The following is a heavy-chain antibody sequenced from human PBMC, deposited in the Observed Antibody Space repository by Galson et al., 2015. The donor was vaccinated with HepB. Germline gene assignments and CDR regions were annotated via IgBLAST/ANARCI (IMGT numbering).Heavy chain of an antibody. CDR1: GYSISSGYY. D-gene: IGHD6-19*01. Sequence: ETLSLTCTVSGYSISSGYYWGWIRQPPGKGLEWIGSIYHSGSTYYNPSLKSRVTISVDTSKNQFSLKLSSVTAADTAVYYCARGIAVAADFDYWGQGTLVTVSS. CDR2: IYHSGST. J-gene: IGHJ4*02. CDR3: ARGIAVAADFDY. V-gene: IGHV4-38-2*02.